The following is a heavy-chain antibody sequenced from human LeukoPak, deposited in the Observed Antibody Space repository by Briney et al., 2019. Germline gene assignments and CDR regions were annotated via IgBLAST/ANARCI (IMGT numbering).Heavy chain of an antibody. CDR3: ASRLGGY. J-gene: IGHJ4*02. D-gene: IGHD1-26*01. CDR1: GGSFSGYY. Sequence: PSETLSLTCAVYGGSFSGYYWSWIRQPPGKGLEWIGEINHSGSTNYNPSLKSRVTISVDTSKNQFSLKLSSVTAADTAVYYCASRLGGYWGQGTLVTVSS. V-gene: IGHV4-34*01. CDR2: INHSGST.